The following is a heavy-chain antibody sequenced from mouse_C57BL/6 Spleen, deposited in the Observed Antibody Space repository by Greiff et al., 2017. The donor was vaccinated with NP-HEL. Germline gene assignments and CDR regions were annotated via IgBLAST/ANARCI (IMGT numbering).Heavy chain of an antibody. CDR3: ARFPDGYYEGCAMDY. CDR1: GYTFTDYY. J-gene: IGHJ4*01. D-gene: IGHD2-3*01. Sequence: EVQLQQSGPELVKPGASVKISCKASGYTFTDYYMNWVKQSHGKSLEWIGDINPNNGGTSYNQKFKGKATLTVDKSSSTAYMELRSLTSEDSAVYYCARFPDGYYEGCAMDYWGQGTSVTVSS. CDR2: INPNNGGT. V-gene: IGHV1-26*01.